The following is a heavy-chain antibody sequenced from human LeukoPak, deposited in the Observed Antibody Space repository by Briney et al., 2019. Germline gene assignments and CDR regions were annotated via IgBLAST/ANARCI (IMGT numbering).Heavy chain of an antibody. CDR2: TCYRSMWYN. D-gene: IGHD6-19*01. CDR1: VHRLYFNSAV. J-gene: IGHJ4*02. Sequence: SQPLSLIFTICVHRLYFNSAVWTWIRQSPSRVLDWLGRTCYRSMWYNVCEVYVKRRITINQEPSKNQFYLHVNSVPPDDTAVYYLAREEVGGWLMYFDYWGQGTLVTVSS. V-gene: IGHV6-1*01. CDR3: AREEVGGWLMYFDY.